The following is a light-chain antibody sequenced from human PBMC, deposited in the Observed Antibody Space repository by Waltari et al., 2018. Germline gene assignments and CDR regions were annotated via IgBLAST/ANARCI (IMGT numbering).Light chain of an antibody. Sequence: SYELTQAHSVSVSPGQTARITCGGDNIGSKSVQWYQQKPPQAPVVVIYADSERPSGIPERFSGSNSGNTATLTISGVEAGDEADYYCQVWDSSNDHWVFGGGTRLTVL. CDR3: QVWDSSNDHWV. V-gene: IGLV3-21*01. CDR2: ADS. J-gene: IGLJ3*02. CDR1: NIGSKS.